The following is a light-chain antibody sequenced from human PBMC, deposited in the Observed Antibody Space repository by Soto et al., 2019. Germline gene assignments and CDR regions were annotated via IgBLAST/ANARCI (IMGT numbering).Light chain of an antibody. V-gene: IGKV3-15*01. CDR3: QQSSNWPST. CDR2: GAS. Sequence: EIVMTQSPATLSVSPGERATLSCRASQSVSNNLAWYQKKPGQAPRLLIYGASTRATGIPARFSGSGSGTDFTLTISSLESEDFAMYYCQQSSNWPSTFGEGTKVDIK. CDR1: QSVSNN. J-gene: IGKJ4*01.